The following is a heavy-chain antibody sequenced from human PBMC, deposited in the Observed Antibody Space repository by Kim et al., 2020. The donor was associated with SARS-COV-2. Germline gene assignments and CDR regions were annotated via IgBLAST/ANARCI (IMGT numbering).Heavy chain of an antibody. Sequence: ASVKVSCKASGYTFTSYDINWVRQATGQGLEWMGWMNPNSGNTGYAQKFQGRVTMTRNTSISTAYMELSSLRSEDTAVYYCARGHSHYDFWSGYISGHFDYWGQGTLVTVSS. V-gene: IGHV1-8*01. CDR1: GYTFTSYD. CDR3: ARGHSHYDFWSGYISGHFDY. CDR2: MNPNSGNT. D-gene: IGHD3-3*01. J-gene: IGHJ4*02.